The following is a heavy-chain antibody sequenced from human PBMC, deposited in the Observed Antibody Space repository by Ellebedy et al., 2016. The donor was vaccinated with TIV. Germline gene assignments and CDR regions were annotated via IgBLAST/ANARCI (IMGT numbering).Heavy chain of an antibody. CDR1: GFIFSGYW. CDR3: AAVQYWEAVFDM. Sequence: GESLKISCAASGFIFSGYWMHWVRQAPGKGLVWVSRINSVVSDTAYEDSVRGRFTISRDNAKNTLYLQMNSLRAEDTAVYYCAAVQYWEAVFDMWGQGTMVTVSS. J-gene: IGHJ3*02. V-gene: IGHV3-74*01. CDR2: INSVVSDT. D-gene: IGHD2-8*02.